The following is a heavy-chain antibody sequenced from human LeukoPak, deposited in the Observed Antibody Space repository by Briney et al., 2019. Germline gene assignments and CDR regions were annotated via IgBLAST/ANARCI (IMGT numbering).Heavy chain of an antibody. D-gene: IGHD3-22*01. CDR2: ISGSGGST. Sequence: SWIRQAPGKGLEWVSAISGSGGSTYYADSVKGRFTISRDNSKNTLHLQMNSLRAEDTAVYYCAKGKVVISYFDYWGQGTLVTVSS. V-gene: IGHV3-23*01. CDR3: AKGKVVISYFDY. J-gene: IGHJ4*02.